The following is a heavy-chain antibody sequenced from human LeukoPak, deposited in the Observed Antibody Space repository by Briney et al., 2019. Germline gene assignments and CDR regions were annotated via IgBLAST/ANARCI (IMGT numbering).Heavy chain of an antibody. CDR1: GGSINNYY. D-gene: IGHD4-17*01. V-gene: IGHV4-59*01. J-gene: IGHJ4*02. CDR2: IYYRGST. Sequence: SETLSLTCTVSGGSINNYYWSWIRQPPGKGLEWIGYIYYRGSTNYNPFLKSRVTFSVDTSKNQFSLKLNSVTAADTAVYYCARGGDYGDLRYFDYWGQGTLVTVSS. CDR3: ARGGDYGDLRYFDY.